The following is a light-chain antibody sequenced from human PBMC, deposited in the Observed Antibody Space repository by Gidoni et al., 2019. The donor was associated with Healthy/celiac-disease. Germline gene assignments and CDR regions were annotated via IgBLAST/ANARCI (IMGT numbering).Light chain of an antibody. CDR2: GAS. CDR3: QQRGRWPLT. V-gene: IGKV3-11*01. CDR1: QSLGTF. J-gene: IGKJ4*01. Sequence: EIVLTQSPATLSLSPGGRATLSCRASQSLGTFLVWYQHKPGQAPRLLIYGASTRSTGVPARFSGAGSGTDFTLTIASLEPEDFAIYYCQQRGRWPLTFGGGTRVEI.